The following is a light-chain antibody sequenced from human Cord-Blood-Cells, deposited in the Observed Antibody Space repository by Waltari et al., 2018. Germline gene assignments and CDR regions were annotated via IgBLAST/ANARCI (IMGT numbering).Light chain of an antibody. Sequence: QSALTQPRSVSGSPGQSVTISCTGTSSDVGGYNYVSWYQQHPGKAPKRMIYDVRKRPSGVPDRFSGSKSGNTASLTISGLQAEDEADYYCCSYAGSYTLVFGGGTKLTVL. V-gene: IGLV2-11*01. CDR2: DVR. J-gene: IGLJ2*01. CDR1: SSDVGGYNY. CDR3: CSYAGSYTLV.